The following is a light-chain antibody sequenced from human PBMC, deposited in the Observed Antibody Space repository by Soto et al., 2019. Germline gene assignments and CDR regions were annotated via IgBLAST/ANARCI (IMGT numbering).Light chain of an antibody. CDR3: QYYNDYCWT. Sequence: DIQLTQSPSTLSASVGDRVTITCRASQTISSWFAWYQQKPGKAPNLLIYKTSNGESGVPSRFSGSGSGTEFTLTISSLQPDDFATYYCQYYNDYCWTFGQGTKVEIK. CDR1: QTISSW. J-gene: IGKJ1*01. CDR2: KTS. V-gene: IGKV1-5*03.